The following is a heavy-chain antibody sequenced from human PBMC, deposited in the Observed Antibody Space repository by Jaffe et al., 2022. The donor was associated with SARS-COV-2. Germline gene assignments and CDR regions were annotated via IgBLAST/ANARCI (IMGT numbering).Heavy chain of an antibody. Sequence: EMQLVESGGGLVQPGGSLQLSCAASGFTFSDSDIHWVRQASGKGLESIGRMRRKVHDYATTYVASVKGRFTLSRDDSQNTAYLQMTSLKTEDTAVYYCAFYRAGYGMDVWGQGTTVTVSS. CDR2: MRRKVHDYAT. CDR1: GFTFSDSD. CDR3: AFYRAGYGMDV. V-gene: IGHV3-73*01. J-gene: IGHJ6*02.